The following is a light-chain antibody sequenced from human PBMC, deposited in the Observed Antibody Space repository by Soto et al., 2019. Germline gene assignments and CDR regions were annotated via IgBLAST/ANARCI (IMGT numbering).Light chain of an antibody. CDR1: QSISRY. J-gene: IGKJ1*01. CDR2: SAS. V-gene: IGKV1-39*01. Sequence: EIQMTQSPSSLSASVGDRVTITCRASQSISRYLNWYQQKAGKAPQLLIYSASSLQSGVPSRISGSGSGTDFTLTINSLQPEDFATYYCQQSSSIPWTFGQGTKVEIK. CDR3: QQSSSIPWT.